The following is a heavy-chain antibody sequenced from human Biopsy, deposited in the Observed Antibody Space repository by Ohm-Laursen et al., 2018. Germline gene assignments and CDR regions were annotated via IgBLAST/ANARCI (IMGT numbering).Heavy chain of an antibody. CDR1: GGSFRGYY. CDR2: IYQSGST. CDR3: AREGYCSRTSCYPDY. J-gene: IGHJ4*02. D-gene: IGHD2-2*01. Sequence: SDTLSLTCAVYGGSFRGYYWSWIRQPPGKGLEWIGEIYQSGSTNYRPSLKSRVTISVDMSKNQFSLKLTSVTAADTAVYYCAREGYCSRTSCYPDYWGQGTLVTVSS. V-gene: IGHV4-34*01.